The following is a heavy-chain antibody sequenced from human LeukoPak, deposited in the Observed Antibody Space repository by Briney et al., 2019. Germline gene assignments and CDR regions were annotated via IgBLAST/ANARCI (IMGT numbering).Heavy chain of an antibody. CDR3: ARSTLSGDSSGYYDAFDI. J-gene: IGHJ3*02. CDR1: GYTFTGYY. Sequence: ASLKVSCKASGYTFTGYYMHWVRQAPGQGLEWMGRINPNSGGTNYAQKFQGRLTMTRDTSLSTVYMELSRLRSDDTAVYYCARSTLSGDSSGYYDAFDIWGQGTMVTVSS. D-gene: IGHD3-22*01. CDR2: INPNSGGT. V-gene: IGHV1-2*06.